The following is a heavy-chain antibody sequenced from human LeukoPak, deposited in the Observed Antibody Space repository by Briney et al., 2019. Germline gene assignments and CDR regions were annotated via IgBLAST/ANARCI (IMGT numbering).Heavy chain of an antibody. CDR3: ANVNAMSTGY. CDR1: AFTFSNYG. V-gene: IGHV3-30*18. J-gene: IGHJ4*02. Sequence: GGSLRLSCAASAFTFSNYGMHWVRQAAGKGLEWVAVISYDGSNKYYADSVKGRFTISRDNSKNTLYLQMNSLRAEDTAVYYCANVNAMSTGYWGQGTLVTVSS. CDR2: ISYDGSNK. D-gene: IGHD2-2*01.